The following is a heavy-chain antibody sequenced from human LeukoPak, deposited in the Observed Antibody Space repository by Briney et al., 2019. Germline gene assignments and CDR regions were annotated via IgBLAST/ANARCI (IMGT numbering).Heavy chain of an antibody. J-gene: IGHJ4*02. CDR1: GFTFSNYW. D-gene: IGHD1-26*01. CDR2: IKQDGSEK. Sequence: QAGGSLRLSCAASGFTFSNYWMNWVRQAPGKGLEWVASIKQDGSEKYSVDSVKGRFTISRDNAKNSLFLQMNSLRAEDTAVYYCARVGRYNGSPPDYWGQGTLVTVSS. V-gene: IGHV3-7*01. CDR3: ARVGRYNGSPPDY.